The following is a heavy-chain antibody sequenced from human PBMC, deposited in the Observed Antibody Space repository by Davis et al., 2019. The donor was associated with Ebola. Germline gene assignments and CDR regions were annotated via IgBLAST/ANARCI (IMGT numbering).Heavy chain of an antibody. J-gene: IGHJ4*02. CDR1: GGTFSSYA. CDR2: IIPILGIA. V-gene: IGHV1-69*04. D-gene: IGHD1-1*01. CDR3: ARGPWGTYFEY. Sequence: AASVKVSCKASGGTFSSYAISWVRQAPGQGLEWMGRIIPILGIANYAQKFQGRVTITADKSTSTAYMELSSLRSEDTAVYYCARGPWGTYFEYWGQGTLVTVSS.